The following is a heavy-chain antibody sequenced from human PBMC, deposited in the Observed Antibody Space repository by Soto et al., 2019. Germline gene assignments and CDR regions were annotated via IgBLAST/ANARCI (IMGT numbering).Heavy chain of an antibody. CDR2: IKQDGSEK. V-gene: IGHV3-7*01. CDR3: SILPRGPSCIVY. Sequence: PGGSLRLSCAASGFTFSSYWMSWVRQAPGKGLEWVANIKQDGSEKYYVDSVKGRFTISRDNAKNSLYLQMNSLRAEDTAVYYCSILPRGPSCIVYRGPGTLVTVS. J-gene: IGHJ4*02. D-gene: IGHD2-2*01. CDR1: GFTFSSYW.